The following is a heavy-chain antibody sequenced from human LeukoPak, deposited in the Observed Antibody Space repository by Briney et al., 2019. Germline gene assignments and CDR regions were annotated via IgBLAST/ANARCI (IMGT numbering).Heavy chain of an antibody. Sequence: GGSLILSCAASGFTFSSYGMHWVRQAPGKGLEWVAVISYDGSNKYYADSVKGRFTISRDNSKNTLYLQMNSLRAEDTAVYYCAKIFAYYGSGSYYNDYWGQGTLVTVSS. J-gene: IGHJ4*02. V-gene: IGHV3-30*18. CDR3: AKIFAYYGSGSYYNDY. CDR1: GFTFSSYG. CDR2: ISYDGSNK. D-gene: IGHD3-10*01.